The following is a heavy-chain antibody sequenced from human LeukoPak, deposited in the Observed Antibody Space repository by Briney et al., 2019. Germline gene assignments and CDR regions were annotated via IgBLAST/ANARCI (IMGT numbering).Heavy chain of an antibody. V-gene: IGHV3-21*01. CDR3: AREPSLPAAITAPGAFDP. D-gene: IGHD2-2*02. J-gene: IGHJ5*02. Sequence: KPGGSLRLSCAASGFTFSSYSMNWVRQAPGKGLEWVSSITSSSSYIYYADSVKGRFTIFRDNAKNSLYLQMNSLRAEDTAIYYCAREPSLPAAITAPGAFDPWGQGTLVTVSS. CDR1: GFTFSSYS. CDR2: ITSSSSYI.